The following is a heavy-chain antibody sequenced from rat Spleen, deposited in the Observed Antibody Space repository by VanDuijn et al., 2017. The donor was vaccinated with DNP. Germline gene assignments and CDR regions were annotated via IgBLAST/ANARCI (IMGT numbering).Heavy chain of an antibody. CDR3: ATNPYSADYRGY. J-gene: IGHJ2*01. D-gene: IGHD1-6*01. CDR2: ITSSCGST. Sequence: EVQLVESGGGLVQPGGSLKLSCAASGFTFNNYWMTWIRQVPGKGLEWVASITSSCGSTYYGDSVKGRFTISRDNAKNTLYLQMNSLRSEDTATYYCATNPYSADYRGYWGQGVMVTVSS. CDR1: GFTFNNYW. V-gene: IGHV5-31*01.